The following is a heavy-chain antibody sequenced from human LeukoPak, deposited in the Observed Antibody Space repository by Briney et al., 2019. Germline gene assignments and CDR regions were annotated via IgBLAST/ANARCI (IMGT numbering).Heavy chain of an antibody. Sequence: GGSLRLSCAASGFTFSSYGMSWVRQAPGKGLEWVSAISGSGGSTYYADSVKGRFTISRDNSKNTLYLQMNSLRAEDTAVYYCAKDLVSPAAGPEIDYWGQGTLVTVSS. V-gene: IGHV3-23*01. CDR1: GFTFSSYG. CDR2: ISGSGGST. CDR3: AKDLVSPAAGPEIDY. J-gene: IGHJ4*02. D-gene: IGHD2-8*02.